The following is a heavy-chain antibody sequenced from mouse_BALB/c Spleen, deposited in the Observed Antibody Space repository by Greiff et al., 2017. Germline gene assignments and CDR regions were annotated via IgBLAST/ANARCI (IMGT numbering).Heavy chain of an antibody. J-gene: IGHJ3*01. Sequence: DVKLVESGGGLVQPGGSLKLSCAASGFTFSSYTMPWVRQTPEKGLEWVAYISNGGGRTYYPDTVKGRFTISRDNAKNTLYLQMSSLKSEDTAMYYCARQGGTAWFAYWGQGTLVTVSA. CDR3: ARQGGTAWFAY. CDR1: GFTFSSYT. D-gene: IGHD3-3*01. V-gene: IGHV5-12-2*01. CDR2: ISNGGGRT.